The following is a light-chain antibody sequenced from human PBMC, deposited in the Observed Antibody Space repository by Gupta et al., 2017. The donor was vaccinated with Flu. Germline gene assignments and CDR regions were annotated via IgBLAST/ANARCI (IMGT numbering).Light chain of an antibody. Sequence: DVQMTQSPSSLSASVGDRVTITCQASQDIRNYLNWYQQKPGKAPKLLIYDASTLETGVPTRFSGSGSGTHFNLIITSLQPEDFATYYCQQYFYFPRSFGGGAKVDIK. V-gene: IGKV1-33*01. CDR2: DAS. CDR3: QQYFYFPRS. CDR1: QDIRNY. J-gene: IGKJ4*01.